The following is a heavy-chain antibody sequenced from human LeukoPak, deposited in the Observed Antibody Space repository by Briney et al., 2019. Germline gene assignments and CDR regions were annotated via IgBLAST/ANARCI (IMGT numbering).Heavy chain of an antibody. Sequence: GGSLRLSCAVSGFTFSSYWMSWVRQAPGKGLEWVANIKQDGSEKYYVDSVKGRFTISRDNAKNSLYLQMSSLRAEDTAVYYCVRLLNRDYWGQGTLVTVSS. V-gene: IGHV3-7*04. J-gene: IGHJ4*02. CDR2: IKQDGSEK. CDR3: VRLLNRDY. D-gene: IGHD2-2*02. CDR1: GFTFSSYW.